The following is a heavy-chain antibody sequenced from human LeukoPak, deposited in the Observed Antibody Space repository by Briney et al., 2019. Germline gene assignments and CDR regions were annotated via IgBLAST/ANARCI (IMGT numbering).Heavy chain of an antibody. CDR3: AKEGYSSRGEDY. Sequence: GGSLRLSCAASGFTFSSYGMHWVRQAPGKGLEWVAVISYDGSNKYYADSVKGRFTISRDNSKNTLYLQMNSLRAEDTAVYYCAKEGYSSRGEDYWGQGTLVTVSS. CDR2: ISYDGSNK. J-gene: IGHJ4*02. V-gene: IGHV3-30*18. CDR1: GFTFSSYG. D-gene: IGHD6-13*01.